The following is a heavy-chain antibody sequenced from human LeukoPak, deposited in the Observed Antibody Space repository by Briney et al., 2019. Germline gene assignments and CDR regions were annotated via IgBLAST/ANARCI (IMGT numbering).Heavy chain of an antibody. V-gene: IGHV1-8*01. CDR2: MNPNSGNT. CDR1: GYTFTSYD. J-gene: IGHJ5*02. Sequence: ASVKVSCKASGYTFTSYDINWVRQATGQGLEWMGWMNPNSGNTGYAQKFQGRVTMTRNTSISTAYMELSSLRSEDTAVYYCARDFRTTRITIFGVVITNWFDPWGQGTLVTVSS. D-gene: IGHD3-3*01. CDR3: ARDFRTTRITIFGVVITNWFDP.